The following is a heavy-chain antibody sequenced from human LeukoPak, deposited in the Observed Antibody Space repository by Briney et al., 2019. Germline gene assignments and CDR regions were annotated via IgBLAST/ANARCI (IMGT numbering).Heavy chain of an antibody. CDR2: IIPIFGTA. CDR3: ARAHYYYDSREYYFDY. V-gene: IGHV1-69*13. D-gene: IGHD3-22*01. Sequence: SVKVSCKASGGTFSSYAISWVRQAPGQGLEWMGGIIPIFGTANYAQKFQGRVTITADESTSTAYMELSSLRSEDTTVYYCARAHYYYDSREYYFDYWGQGTLVTVSS. J-gene: IGHJ4*02. CDR1: GGTFSSYA.